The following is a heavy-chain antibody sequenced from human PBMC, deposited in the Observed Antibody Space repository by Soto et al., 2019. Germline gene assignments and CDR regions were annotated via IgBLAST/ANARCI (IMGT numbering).Heavy chain of an antibody. D-gene: IGHD3-16*01. Sequence: QITLKESGPTLVKPTQTLTLTCTFSWFSLTTRGVGVGWIRQPPGKALECLALIYWDDDKRYSPSLQSRLSITKDTSKNQVVLTMTNVDPVDTATYYCAHIPNYYQYDWFDPWGQGILVSVSS. V-gene: IGHV2-5*02. CDR3: AHIPNYYQYDWFDP. CDR1: WFSLTTRGVG. J-gene: IGHJ5*02. CDR2: IYWDDDK.